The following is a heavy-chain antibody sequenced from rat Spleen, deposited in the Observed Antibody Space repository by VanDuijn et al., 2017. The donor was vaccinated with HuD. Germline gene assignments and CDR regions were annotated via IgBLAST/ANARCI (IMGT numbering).Heavy chain of an antibody. CDR1: GFTLSDHY. CDR2: ISHDGSGT. D-gene: IGHD1-1*01. J-gene: IGHJ4*01. V-gene: IGHV5-29*01. Sequence: EVQLVESGGGLVQPGRSLKLSCAASGFTLSDHYMAWVRQAPTKGLEWVATISHDGSGTDYRDSVKGRFTISRNNAKSTLSLQMDSLTSEDTATYYCTRDRLQWPHYYVMDAWGQGASVTVSS. CDR3: TRDRLQWPHYYVMDA.